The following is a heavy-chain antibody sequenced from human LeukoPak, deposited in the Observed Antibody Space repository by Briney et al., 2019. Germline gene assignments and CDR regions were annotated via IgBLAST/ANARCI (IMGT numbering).Heavy chain of an antibody. CDR1: GFTFSSYS. CDR3: ARDLRYCSGGSCYTRPFDY. Sequence: GGPLRLSCAASGFTFSSYSMNWVRQAPGKGLEWVSSISSSSSYIYYADSVKGRFTISRDNAKNSLYLQMNSLRAEDTAVYYCARDLRYCSGGSCYTRPFDYWGQGTLVTVSS. D-gene: IGHD2-15*01. J-gene: IGHJ4*02. CDR2: ISSSSSYI. V-gene: IGHV3-21*01.